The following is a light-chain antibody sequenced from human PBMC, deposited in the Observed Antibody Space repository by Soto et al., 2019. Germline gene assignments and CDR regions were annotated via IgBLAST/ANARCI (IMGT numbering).Light chain of an antibody. CDR2: NDD. CDR1: ISNXXKXT. J-gene: IGLJ3*02. Sequence: QAVVTQPPSVSGTPGLRVXISXSGGISNXXKXTVNWYQQLPGTAPKLLMFNDDKRPSGVPDRFSGSRSGTSASLAISGLQXDDEAVYFCSTWDDSLNGWVFGGGTKLTVL. CDR3: STWDDSLNGWV. V-gene: IGLV1-44*01.